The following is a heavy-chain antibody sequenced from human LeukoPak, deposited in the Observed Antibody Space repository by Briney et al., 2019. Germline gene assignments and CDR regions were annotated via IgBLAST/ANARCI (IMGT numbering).Heavy chain of an antibody. V-gene: IGHV4-59*01. CDR1: GGSISSYY. CDR3: ARAARGPFYYYGMDV. J-gene: IGHJ6*02. CDR2: IYYSGST. Sequence: PSETLSLTCTVSGGSISSYYWSWIRQPPGKGLEWIGYIYYSGSTNYNPSLKSRVTISVDTSKNQFSLKLSSVTAADTAVYYCARAARGPFYYYGMDVWGQGTTVTVSS.